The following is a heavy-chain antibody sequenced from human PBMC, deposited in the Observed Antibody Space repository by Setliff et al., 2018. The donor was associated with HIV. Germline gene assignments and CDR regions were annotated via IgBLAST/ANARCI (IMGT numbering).Heavy chain of an antibody. CDR3: ARDLGGPRNFDN. Sequence: PSETLSLTCAVYGGSLTGYFWTWIRQSPGKGLEWVGQVNRDGGAHYNPSLRSRVTISVDTSKNQFSLKLNSVTAADTAVYYCARDLGGPRNFDNWGQGTLVTVSS. D-gene: IGHD2-15*01. CDR1: GGSLTGYF. J-gene: IGHJ4*02. CDR2: VNRDGGA. V-gene: IGHV4-34*01.